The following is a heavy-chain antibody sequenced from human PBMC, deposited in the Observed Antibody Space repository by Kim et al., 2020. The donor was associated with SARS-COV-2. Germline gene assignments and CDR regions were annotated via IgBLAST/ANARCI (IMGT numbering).Heavy chain of an antibody. D-gene: IGHD3-10*01. J-gene: IGHJ4*02. V-gene: IGHV3-53*01. CDR2: IYSSGNS. CDR1: GFTVTSNY. Sequence: GGSLRLSCAASGFTVTSNYMSWVRQAPGKGLEWVSAIYSSGNSYYADSVKGRFTISRDDSKNTVYLEMSGLRAEDTAVYYCASPRGSLGKAIEYWGQGTLVTVSS. CDR3: ASPRGSLGKAIEY.